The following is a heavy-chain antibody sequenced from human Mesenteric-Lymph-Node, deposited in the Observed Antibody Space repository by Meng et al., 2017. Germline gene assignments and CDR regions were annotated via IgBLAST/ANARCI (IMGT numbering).Heavy chain of an antibody. CDR1: GFTFSDYY. CDR3: ARRIAAGNIDY. Sequence: VQLVEAGGGLVTPGGSLGPFRATPGFTFSDYYMIWIRQAPGKGLEGVSHISERGSRVFYADSVQGRFTISRDNAKNSLYLQINSLRAEDTAVYYCARRIAAGNIDYWGQGTLVTVSS. V-gene: IGHV3-11*01. CDR2: ISERGSRV. D-gene: IGHD6-13*01. J-gene: IGHJ4*02.